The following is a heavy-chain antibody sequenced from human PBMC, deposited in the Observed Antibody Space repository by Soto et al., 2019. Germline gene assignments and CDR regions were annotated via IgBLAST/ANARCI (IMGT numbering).Heavy chain of an antibody. Sequence: SESLSLTCTVSGGSISSSSYYWGWIRQPPGKGLEWIGSIYYSGSTYYNPSLKSRVTISVDTSKNQFSLKLSSVTAADTAVYYCARLWRRSLRFLEWSVCGKGTTVT. D-gene: IGHD3-3*01. J-gene: IGHJ6*03. V-gene: IGHV4-39*01. CDR2: IYYSGST. CDR3: ARLWRRSLRFLEWSV. CDR1: GGSISSSSYY.